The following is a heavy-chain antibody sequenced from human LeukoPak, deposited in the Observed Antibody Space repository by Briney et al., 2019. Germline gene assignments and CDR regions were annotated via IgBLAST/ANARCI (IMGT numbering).Heavy chain of an antibody. CDR3: ARDLSANPYDSTGYYYGMDV. CDR1: GGTFSSYA. J-gene: IGHJ6*02. CDR2: IIPILGIA. Sequence: ALVKVSCKASGGTFSSYAISWVRQAPGQGLEWMGRIIPILGIANYAQKFQGRVTITADKSTSTAYMELSSLRSEDMAVYYCARDLSANPYDSTGYYYGMDVWGQGTTVTVSS. V-gene: IGHV1-69*04. D-gene: IGHD3-22*01.